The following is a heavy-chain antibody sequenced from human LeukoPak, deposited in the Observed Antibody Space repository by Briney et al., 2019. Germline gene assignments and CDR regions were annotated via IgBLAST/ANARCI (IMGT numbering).Heavy chain of an antibody. V-gene: IGHV1-69*13. CDR1: GGTFSSYA. CDR2: IIPIFGTA. CDR3: ARPVYDFWSGYRGWFDP. J-gene: IGHJ5*02. Sequence: GASVRVSCKASGGTFSSYAISWVRQAPGQGLEWMGGIIPIFGTANYAQKFQGRVTITADESTSTAYMELSSLRSEDTAVYYCARPVYDFWSGYRGWFDPWGQGTLVTVSS. D-gene: IGHD3-3*01.